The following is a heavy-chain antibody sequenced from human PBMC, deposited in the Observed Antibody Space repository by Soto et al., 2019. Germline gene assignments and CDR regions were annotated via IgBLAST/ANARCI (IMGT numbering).Heavy chain of an antibody. Sequence: QVQLVQSGAEVKKPGSSVKVSCKASGGTFSSYAISWVRQAPGQGLEWMGGIIPIFGTANYAQKFQGRVTITADKSTSTANMELSSLRSEDTAVYYCAREGYCSGGSCYFDDAFDIWGQGTMVTVSS. D-gene: IGHD2-15*01. CDR3: AREGYCSGGSCYFDDAFDI. CDR1: GGTFSSYA. V-gene: IGHV1-69*06. J-gene: IGHJ3*02. CDR2: IIPIFGTA.